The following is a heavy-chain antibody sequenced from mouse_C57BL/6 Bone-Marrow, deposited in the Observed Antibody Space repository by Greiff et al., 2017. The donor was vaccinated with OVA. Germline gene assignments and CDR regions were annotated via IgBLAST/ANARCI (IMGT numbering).Heavy chain of an antibody. CDR3: TSDPPITGRYFDF. J-gene: IGHJ1*03. V-gene: IGHV5-9-1*02. CDR1: GFTFSSYA. D-gene: IGHD4-1*01. CDR2: ISSGGGYI. Sequence: EVQLVESGAGLVKPGGSLKLSCAASGFTFSSYAMSWVRQTPEKRLEWVAYISSGGGYIYYADTVKGRFTISIDNARNTLYLQMSRLKSEDTAMYYCTSDPPITGRYFDFWGTGTTVTVSS.